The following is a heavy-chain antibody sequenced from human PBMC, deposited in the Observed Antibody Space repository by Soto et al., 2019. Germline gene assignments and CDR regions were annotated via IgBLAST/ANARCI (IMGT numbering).Heavy chain of an antibody. CDR2: IIPLSGTT. D-gene: IGHD3-22*01. J-gene: IGHJ4*02. V-gene: IGHV1-69*13. Sequence: SVKVSCKASGGTFSNHAVSWVRQAPGQGPEWMGGIIPLSGTTNYVQKFQGRVTITADESMTTAYMELSSLRFDDTAVYYCARGPDRSGFYLFDYWGQGTLVTVSS. CDR1: GGTFSNHA. CDR3: ARGPDRSGFYLFDY.